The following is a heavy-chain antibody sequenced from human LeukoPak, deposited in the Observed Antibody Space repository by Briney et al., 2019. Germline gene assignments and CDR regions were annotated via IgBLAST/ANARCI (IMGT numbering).Heavy chain of an antibody. J-gene: IGHJ2*01. Sequence: GGSLRLSCAASGFTFSRLAMTWVRQAPGKGLEWVSTISASGPYYADAVRGRFTISRDNSRNTLSLQMDSLRAEDTAVYYCARDYFSRAALLGYFDLWGRGTLVTVSS. CDR3: ARDYFSRAALLGYFDL. D-gene: IGHD3-10*01. CDR1: GFTFSRLA. V-gene: IGHV3-23*01. CDR2: ISASGP.